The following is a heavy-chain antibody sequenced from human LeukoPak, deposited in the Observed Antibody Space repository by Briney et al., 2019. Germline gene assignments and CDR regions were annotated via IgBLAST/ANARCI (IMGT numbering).Heavy chain of an antibody. CDR1: GFTFSNAW. Sequence: PGGSLRLSCAASGFTFSNAWMNWVRQAPGKGLEWVGRIKSNTDGGTTDYAAPVTDRFTISRDDSKGTLSLQMNSLKTEDTAVYYCTKGNPYYYYMDVWGKGTTVTISS. CDR3: TKGNPYYYYMDV. J-gene: IGHJ6*03. V-gene: IGHV3-15*01. D-gene: IGHD1-14*01. CDR2: IKSNTDGGTT.